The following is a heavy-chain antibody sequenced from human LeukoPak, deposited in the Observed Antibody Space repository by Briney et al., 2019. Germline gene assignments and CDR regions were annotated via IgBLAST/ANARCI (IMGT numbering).Heavy chain of an antibody. D-gene: IGHD2-15*01. CDR2: ISSNGGST. CDR1: GFTFSRYA. J-gene: IGHJ6*02. CDR3: ASDGDITPTDV. V-gene: IGHV3-64*04. Sequence: GGSLRLSCSASGFTFSRYAMHWVRQAPGKGLEYVSAISSNGGSTYYGDSVKGRFTISRDNSKNTLYLQMNSLRAEDTAVYYCASDGDITPTDVWGQGTTVSVSS.